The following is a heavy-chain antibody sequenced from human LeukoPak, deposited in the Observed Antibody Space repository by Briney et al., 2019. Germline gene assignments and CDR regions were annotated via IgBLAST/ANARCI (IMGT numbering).Heavy chain of an antibody. CDR1: GGSISSGSYS. D-gene: IGHD3-22*01. Sequence: SETLSLTCAVSGGSISSGSYSWNWIRQPPGKGLEWIGFLYHSGSTYYNPSLKSRVTISVDTSKNQFSLKLSSVTAADTAVYYCARSSFAPDYDSSGYYLDYWGQGTLVTVSS. V-gene: IGHV4-30-2*01. CDR2: LYHSGST. CDR3: ARSSFAPDYDSSGYYLDY. J-gene: IGHJ4*02.